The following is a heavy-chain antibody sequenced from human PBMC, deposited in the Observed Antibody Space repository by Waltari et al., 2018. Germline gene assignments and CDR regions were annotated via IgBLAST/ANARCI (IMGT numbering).Heavy chain of an antibody. CDR2: INYSGYA. V-gene: IGHV4-34*01. Sequence: QVQLQQWGAGLLKPSETLSLTCDVYGGSFNTYSWAWIRQPPEKGLEWIGEINYSGYANYNPSLKSRVTISVDTSKNRFSLKLNSVTAADTAVYYCAGGTIGSGSYYDGGMDVWGQGTTVTVSS. D-gene: IGHD1-26*01. CDR1: GGSFNTYS. J-gene: IGHJ6*02. CDR3: AGGTIGSGSYYDGGMDV.